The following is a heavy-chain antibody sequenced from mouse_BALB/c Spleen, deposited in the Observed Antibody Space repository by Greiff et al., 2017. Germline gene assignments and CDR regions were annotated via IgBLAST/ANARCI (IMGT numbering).Heavy chain of an antibody. J-gene: IGHJ2*01. CDR3: ASRVRY. V-gene: IGHV14-3*02. D-gene: IGHD2-14*01. Sequence: VQLKESGAELVKPGASVKLSCTASGFNIKDTYMHWVKQRPEQGLEWIGRIDPANGNTKYDPKFQGKATITADTSSNTAYLQLSSLTSEDTAVYYCASRVRYWGQGTTLTVSS. CDR2: IDPANGNT. CDR1: GFNIKDTY.